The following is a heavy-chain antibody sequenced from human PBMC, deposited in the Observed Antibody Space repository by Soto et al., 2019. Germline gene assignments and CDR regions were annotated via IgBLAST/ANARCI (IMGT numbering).Heavy chain of an antibody. J-gene: IGHJ6*03. CDR2: IIHILGIA. D-gene: IGHD2-15*01. CDR1: GGTFSSYT. CDR3: ARGYCSGGSCYSRYRYYYMDV. Sequence: VASVKVSCKASGGTFSSYTISWVRQAPGQGLEWMGRIIHILGIANYAQKFQGRVTITADKSTSTAYMELSSLRSEDTAVYYCARGYCSGGSCYSRYRYYYMDVWGKGTTVTVSS. V-gene: IGHV1-69*02.